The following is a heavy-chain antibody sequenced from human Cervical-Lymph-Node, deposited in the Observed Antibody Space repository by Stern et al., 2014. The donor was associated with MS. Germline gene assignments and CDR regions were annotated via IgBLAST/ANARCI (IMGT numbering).Heavy chain of an antibody. CDR1: GFSLSNARMG. V-gene: IGHV2-26*01. D-gene: IGHD6-13*01. J-gene: IGHJ4*02. CDR3: ARMRYSSSWWEGYYFDY. Sequence: QVTLRESGPVLVKPTETLTLTCTVSGFSLSNARMGVSWIRQPPGKALEWLAHIFSNDEKSSITSLKSRLTISKDTSKSQVVLTMTNMDPVDTATYYCARMRYSSSWWEGYYFDYWGQGTLVTVSS. CDR2: IFSNDEK.